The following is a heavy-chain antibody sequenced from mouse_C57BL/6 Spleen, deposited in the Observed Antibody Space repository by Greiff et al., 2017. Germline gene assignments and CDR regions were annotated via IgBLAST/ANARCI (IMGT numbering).Heavy chain of an antibody. CDR3: ALPVVATWDAMDY. D-gene: IGHD1-1*01. V-gene: IGHV5-6*01. Sequence: EVKVVESGGDLVKPGGSLKLSCAASGFTFSSYGMSWVRQTPDKRLEWVATISSGGSYTYYPDSVKGRFTISRDNAKNTLYLQMSSQKSEDTAMYYCALPVVATWDAMDYWGQGTSGTVSS. J-gene: IGHJ4*01. CDR1: GFTFSSYG. CDR2: ISSGGSYT.